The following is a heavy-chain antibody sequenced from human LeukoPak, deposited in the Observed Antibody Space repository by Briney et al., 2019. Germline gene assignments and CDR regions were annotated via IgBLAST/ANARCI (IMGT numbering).Heavy chain of an antibody. CDR2: ISYDGSNK. CDR3: ARAAADYYYYGMDV. J-gene: IGHJ6*02. V-gene: IGHV3-30-3*01. Sequence: GGSLRLSCAASGFTFSSYAMHWVRQAPGKGLEWVAVISYDGSNKYYADSVKGRFTISRDNSKNTLYLQMNSLRAEDTAVYCCARAAADYYYYGMDVWGQGTTVTVSS. CDR1: GFTFSSYA. D-gene: IGHD6-25*01.